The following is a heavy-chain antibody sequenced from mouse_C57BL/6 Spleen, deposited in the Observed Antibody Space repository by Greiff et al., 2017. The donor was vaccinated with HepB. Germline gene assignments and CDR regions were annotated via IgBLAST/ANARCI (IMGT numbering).Heavy chain of an antibody. CDR3: ARVEGSVYCYAMDY. CDR1: GYTFTSYW. J-gene: IGHJ4*01. Sequence: VQLQQSGAELVMPGASVKLSCKASGYTFTSYWMHWVKQRPGQGLEWIGEIDPSDSYTNYNQKFKGKSTLTVDKSSSTAYMQLSSLTSEDSAVYYCARVEGSVYCYAMDYWGQGTSVTVSS. D-gene: IGHD1-1*01. CDR2: IDPSDSYT. V-gene: IGHV1-69*01.